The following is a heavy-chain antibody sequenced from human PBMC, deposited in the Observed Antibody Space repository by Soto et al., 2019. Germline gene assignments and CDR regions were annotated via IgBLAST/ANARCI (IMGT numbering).Heavy chain of an antibody. CDR3: ASTFSTVTINWYFDH. J-gene: IGHJ2*01. Sequence: QVQLVESGGGLVKPGGCLRLSCAASGYTFSDYYMSWIRQAPGKGLEWVSYISSSGSTIYYADSVKGRFTISRDNAKNSLYLQMNSLRAEDTAVYYCASTFSTVTINWYFDHWGRGTLVTVSS. CDR1: GYTFSDYY. D-gene: IGHD4-17*01. V-gene: IGHV3-11*01. CDR2: ISSSGSTI.